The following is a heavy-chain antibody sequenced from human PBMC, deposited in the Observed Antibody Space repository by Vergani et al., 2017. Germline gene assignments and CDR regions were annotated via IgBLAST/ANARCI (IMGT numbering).Heavy chain of an antibody. CDR3: ALRGYSYGFFDY. D-gene: IGHD5-18*01. CDR2: INHSGST. J-gene: IGHJ4*02. CDR1: GGSFSGYY. Sequence: QVQLQQWGAGLLKPSETLSLTCAVYGGSFSGYYWSWIRQPPGKGLEWIGEINHSGSTNYNPSLKSRVTISVDTSKNQFSLKLRSVTAADTAVYYCALRGYSYGFFDYWGQGTLVTVSS. V-gene: IGHV4-34*01.